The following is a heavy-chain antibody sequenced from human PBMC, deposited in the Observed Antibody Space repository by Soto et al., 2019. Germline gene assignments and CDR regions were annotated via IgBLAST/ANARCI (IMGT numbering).Heavy chain of an antibody. D-gene: IGHD3-3*01. CDR3: SRVRDWFDP. V-gene: IGHV4-34*01. CDR1: GGSFSGYY. J-gene: IGHJ5*02. CDR2: IDHSGYT. Sequence: QVQLQQWGAGLLKPSETLSLTCAVYGGSFSGYYWNWIRQPPGKGLEWIWEIDHSGYTNYNPTIKSRVTMSVHTSKTQSSLGLTSVTSAGAAVYYCSRVRDWFDPWGQGTLVTVSS.